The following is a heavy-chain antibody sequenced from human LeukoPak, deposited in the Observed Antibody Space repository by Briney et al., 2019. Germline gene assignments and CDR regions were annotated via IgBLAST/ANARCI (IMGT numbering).Heavy chain of an antibody. CDR2: IIPILGIA. V-gene: IGHV1-69*02. Sequence: SVKVSCKASGGTFSSYTISWVRQAPGQGLEWMGRIIPILGIANYAQKFQGRVTITADKSTSTAYMELSSLRSEDTAVYYCAIRIAAAFGYWFDPWGQGTLVTVSS. CDR1: GGTFSSYT. D-gene: IGHD6-13*01. CDR3: AIRIAAAFGYWFDP. J-gene: IGHJ5*02.